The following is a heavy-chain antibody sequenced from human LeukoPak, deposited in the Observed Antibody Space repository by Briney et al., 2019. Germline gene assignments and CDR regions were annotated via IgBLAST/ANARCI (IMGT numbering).Heavy chain of an antibody. CDR3: AGFRVRWGAFDI. D-gene: IGHD3-16*01. CDR1: GFTFSDYY. V-gene: IGHV3-11*06. Sequence: GGSLRLSCAASGFTFSDYYMSWIRQAPGKGLEWVSYISSSSSYTNCADSVKGRFAISRDNAKNSLCLQMNSLRAEDTAVYYCAGFRVRWGAFDIWGQGTMVTVSS. J-gene: IGHJ3*02. CDR2: ISSSSSYT.